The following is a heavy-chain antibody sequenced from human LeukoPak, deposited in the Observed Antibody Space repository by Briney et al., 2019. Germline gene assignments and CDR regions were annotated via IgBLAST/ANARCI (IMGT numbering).Heavy chain of an antibody. CDR1: GFSFTYG. CDR2: IGGGDGST. D-gene: IGHD6-13*01. J-gene: IGHJ4*02. CDR3: AKRPAAGLNYFDY. Sequence: GGSLRLSCAASGFSFTYGMSWARQAPGKGLEWVSGIGGGDGSTYYADSVKGRFTISRDNSKDTLYLQMNSLRAEDTAVYYCAKRPAAGLNYFDYWGQGTLVTVSS. V-gene: IGHV3-23*01.